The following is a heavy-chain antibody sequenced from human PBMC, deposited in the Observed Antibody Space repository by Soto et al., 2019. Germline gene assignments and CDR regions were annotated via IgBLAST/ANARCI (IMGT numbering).Heavy chain of an antibody. CDR2: IYYSGST. J-gene: IGHJ4*02. CDR3: ARVRGVGPFDD. CDR1: GGSISSGGYY. V-gene: IGHV4-31*01. Sequence: QVQLQESGPGLVKPSQTLSLTCTVSGGSISSGGYYWSWIRQHPGKGLEWIGYIYYSGSTYYNPSLYRLVTISVATSKNQFPLKLTSVTAADTAVYYCARVRGVGPFDDWGQGTPVTVSS. D-gene: IGHD3-10*01.